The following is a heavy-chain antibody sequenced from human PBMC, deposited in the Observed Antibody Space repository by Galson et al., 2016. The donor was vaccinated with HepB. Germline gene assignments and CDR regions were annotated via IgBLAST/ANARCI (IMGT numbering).Heavy chain of an antibody. CDR3: ASRQILVVAGARQDFFDF. CDR1: GITFRNHW. Sequence: SLRLSCADSGITFRNHWMNWVRQAPGKALEWVARTWPDGGDSYYVDSVRGRFTISRDNDKSSVYLQMDSLRAEDTAVYYCASRQILVVAGARQDFFDFWGQGTVVTVSS. J-gene: IGHJ3*01. V-gene: IGHV3-7*01. D-gene: IGHD2-15*01. CDR2: TWPDGGDS.